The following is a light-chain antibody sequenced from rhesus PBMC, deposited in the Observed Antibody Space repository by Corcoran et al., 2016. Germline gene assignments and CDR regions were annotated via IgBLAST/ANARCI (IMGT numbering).Light chain of an antibody. CDR2: KAS. CDR3: QHNYGTPPT. J-gene: IGKJ1*01. Sequence: DIQMTQSPSSLSASVGDTVTITCRSSQSISSWLAWYQQNPGKAPKLLIYKASSLQSGVPSRFSGSGAGTAYTFTSSSLQSEDVATDYCQHNYGTPPTFGQGTKVEIK. V-gene: IGKV1-22*01. CDR1: QSISSW.